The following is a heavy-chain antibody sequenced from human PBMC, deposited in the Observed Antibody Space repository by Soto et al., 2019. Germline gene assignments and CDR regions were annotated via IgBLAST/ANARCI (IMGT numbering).Heavy chain of an antibody. CDR2: IRSKAYGGTT. CDR1: GFTFGDYA. CDR3: PRGIVGAVDDY. Sequence: GGSLRLSCTASGFTFGDYAMSWVRQAPGKGLEWVGFIRSKAYGGTTEYAASVRGRFTISRDDSKSIAYLQMNSLKTEDTAVYYCPRGIVGAVDDYWGQGTLVTVSS. J-gene: IGHJ4*02. V-gene: IGHV3-49*04. D-gene: IGHD1-26*01.